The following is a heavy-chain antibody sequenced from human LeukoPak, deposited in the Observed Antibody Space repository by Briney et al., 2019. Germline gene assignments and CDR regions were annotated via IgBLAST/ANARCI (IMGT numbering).Heavy chain of an antibody. Sequence: GGSLRLSCAASGFTFSTYAMTWVRQAPGKGLEWVSLISGTGGSTYYADSVKGRFSISRDNANNSLFLQMNSLRAEDTAVYYCTRDVRLRHKYYYMDVWGKGTTVTVSS. J-gene: IGHJ6*03. V-gene: IGHV3-23*01. CDR1: GFTFSTYA. CDR2: ISGTGGST. CDR3: TRDVRLRHKYYYMDV. D-gene: IGHD2-21*02.